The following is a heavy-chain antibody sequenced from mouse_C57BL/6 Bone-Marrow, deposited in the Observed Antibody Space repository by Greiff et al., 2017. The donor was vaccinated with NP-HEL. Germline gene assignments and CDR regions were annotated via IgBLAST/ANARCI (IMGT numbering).Heavy chain of an antibody. V-gene: IGHV5-15*01. J-gene: IGHJ2*01. Sequence: EVQRVESGGGLVQPGGSLKLSCAASGFTFSDYGMAWVRQAPRKGPEWVAFISNLAYSIYYADTVTGRFTISRENAKNTLYLEMSSLRSEDTAMYYCARQGTPYDYYFDYWGQGTTLTVSS. CDR3: ARQGTPYDYYFDY. CDR1: GFTFSDYG. CDR2: ISNLAYSI. D-gene: IGHD2-4*01.